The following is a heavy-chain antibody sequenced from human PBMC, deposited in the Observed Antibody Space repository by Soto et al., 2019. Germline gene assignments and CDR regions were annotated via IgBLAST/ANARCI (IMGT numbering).Heavy chain of an antibody. Sequence: PGGSLRLSCAASGFTFSSYWMSWVRQAPGKGLEWVANIKQDGSEKYYVDSVKGRFTISRDNAKNSLYLQMNSLRAEDTAVYYCARRAPRFLEWLWDYYYMDAWGKGTTVTVSS. CDR2: IKQDGSEK. CDR1: GFTFSSYW. V-gene: IGHV3-7*01. J-gene: IGHJ6*03. CDR3: ARRAPRFLEWLWDYYYMDA. D-gene: IGHD3-3*01.